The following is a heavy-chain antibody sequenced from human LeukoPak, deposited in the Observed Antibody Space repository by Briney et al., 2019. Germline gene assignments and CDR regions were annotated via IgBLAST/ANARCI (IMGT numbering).Heavy chain of an antibody. Sequence: PGGSLRLSCVVSGFRFSNAWMNWVRQAPGKGLEWVGRIKSKADGGTADYAAPVNGRFTLSRDDSKNTLYLQMNSLKNEDSAVYHCAGYCVLSSCPWDAFEMWGQGTMVTVSS. CDR3: AGYCVLSSCPWDAFEM. J-gene: IGHJ3*02. V-gene: IGHV3-15*01. D-gene: IGHD2-15*01. CDR1: GFRFSNAW. CDR2: IKSKADGGTA.